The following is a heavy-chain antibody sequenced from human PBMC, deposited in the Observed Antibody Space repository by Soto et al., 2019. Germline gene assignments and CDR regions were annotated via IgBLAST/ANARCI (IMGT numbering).Heavy chain of an antibody. V-gene: IGHV3-23*01. CDR3: AKANSGWDGMEV. CDR2: ISDSGDSA. J-gene: IGHJ6*01. CDR1: GFTCSTHS. D-gene: IGHD6-19*01. Sequence: WWCXRLSCASCGFTCSTHSIIVFRHAPGKGLEWVSAISDSGDSAYYADSVNGRFTISRDNYKNTLYLQMTRLRAEDTAVYYCAKANSGWDGMEVWGQGTTV.